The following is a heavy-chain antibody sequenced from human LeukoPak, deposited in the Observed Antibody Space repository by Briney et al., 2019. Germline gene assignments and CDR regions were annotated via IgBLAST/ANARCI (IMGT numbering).Heavy chain of an antibody. CDR3: ARVDSSSWEEYFQH. D-gene: IGHD6-13*01. J-gene: IGHJ1*01. CDR2: INTNTGNP. Sequence: ASVKVSCKASGYTFTSYAMNWVRQAPGQGLERMGWINTNTGNPTYAQGFTGRFVFSLDTSVSTAYLQISSLKAEDTAVYYCARVDSSSWEEYFQHWGQGTLVTVSS. CDR1: GYTFTSYA. V-gene: IGHV7-4-1*02.